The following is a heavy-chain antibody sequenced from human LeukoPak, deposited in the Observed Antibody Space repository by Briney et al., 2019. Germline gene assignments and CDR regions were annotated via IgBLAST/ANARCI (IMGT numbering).Heavy chain of an antibody. CDR3: ARDAFHLDYNWFDP. Sequence: GGSLRLSCAASGFTFSRYEMKWVRQAPGKGLEWVSSISSSGSSIFYADSVKGRLTISRDNAKNSLYLQMNSLRAEDTAVYYCARDAFHLDYNWFDPWGQGTLVTVSS. J-gene: IGHJ5*02. V-gene: IGHV3-48*03. CDR2: ISSSGSSI. CDR1: GFTFSRYE. D-gene: IGHD2/OR15-2a*01.